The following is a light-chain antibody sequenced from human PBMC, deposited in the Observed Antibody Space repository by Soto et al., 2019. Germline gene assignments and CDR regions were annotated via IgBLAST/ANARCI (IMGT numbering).Light chain of an antibody. CDR2: DAS. CDR3: QQRSNWRST. CDR1: QSVSSY. J-gene: IGKJ5*01. Sequence: EIVLTQSPATLSLSPGERATLSCRASQSVSSYLAWYQQKPGQAPRLLLYDASSSATGIPARFSGSGSGTDFTLTISSLEPEDFAVYYCQQRSNWRSTFGQGTRLEIK. V-gene: IGKV3-11*01.